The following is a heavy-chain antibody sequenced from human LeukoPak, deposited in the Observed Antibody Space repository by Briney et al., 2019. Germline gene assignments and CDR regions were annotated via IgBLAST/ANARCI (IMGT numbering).Heavy chain of an antibody. V-gene: IGHV3-30*18. D-gene: IGHD5-12*01. Sequence: PGGSLRLSCAASGFTFSSYGMHWVRQAPGKGLEWVAVISYDGSNKYYADSVKGRFTISRDNSKNTLYLQMNSLRAEDTAVYYCAKGSSVATIKAWNAFDIWGQGTMVTVSS. J-gene: IGHJ3*02. CDR2: ISYDGSNK. CDR1: GFTFSSYG. CDR3: AKGSSVATIKAWNAFDI.